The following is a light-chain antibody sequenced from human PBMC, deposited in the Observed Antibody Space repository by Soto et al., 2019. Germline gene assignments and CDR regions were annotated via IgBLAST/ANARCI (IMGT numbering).Light chain of an antibody. CDR3: QQYNSHSSYT. J-gene: IGKJ2*01. CDR2: KAS. CDR1: QSINTW. Sequence: DIQMTQSPSTLSASVGDRVTITCRASQSINTWLAWYQQKPGKAPKLLIYKASSLGSGVPSRFSGSGSGTDFTLNISRLQPDDFAIYYCQQYNSHSSYTFGQGTKLEIK. V-gene: IGKV1-5*03.